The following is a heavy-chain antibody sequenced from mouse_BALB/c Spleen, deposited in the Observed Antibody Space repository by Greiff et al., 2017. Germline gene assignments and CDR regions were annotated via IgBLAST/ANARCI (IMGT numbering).Heavy chain of an antibody. CDR2: IRNKANGYTT. Sequence: EVQVVESGGGLVQPGGSLRLSCATSGFTFTDYYMSWVRQPPGKALEWLGFIRNKANGYTTEYSASVKGRFTISRDNSQSILYLQMNTLRAEDSATYYCARDYRYEIYFDYWGQGTTVTVSS. J-gene: IGHJ2*01. D-gene: IGHD2-14*01. CDR1: GFTFTDYY. V-gene: IGHV7-3*02. CDR3: ARDYRYEIYFDY.